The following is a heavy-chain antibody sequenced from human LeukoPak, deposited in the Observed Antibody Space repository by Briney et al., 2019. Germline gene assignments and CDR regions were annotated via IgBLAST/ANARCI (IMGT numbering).Heavy chain of an antibody. Sequence: PGGSLRLSCAASGFTFSSYAMSWVRQAPGKGLEWVSGISGSGDSTYYADSVKGRFTISRDKSKNTLYLHMNSLRAEDTAAYFCARQNFGSPRWFGPWGQGTLVTVSS. CDR1: GFTFSSYA. CDR2: ISGSGDST. CDR3: ARQNFGSPRWFGP. J-gene: IGHJ5*02. V-gene: IGHV3-23*01. D-gene: IGHD3-3*01.